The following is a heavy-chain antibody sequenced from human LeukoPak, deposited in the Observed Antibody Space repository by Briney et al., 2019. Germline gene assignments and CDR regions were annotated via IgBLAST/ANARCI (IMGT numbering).Heavy chain of an antibody. CDR3: ARRGIAAAGTRMNPSIRYYYYYMDV. J-gene: IGHJ6*03. V-gene: IGHV1-46*01. D-gene: IGHD6-13*01. CDR2: INPSGGST. CDR1: GYTFTSYY. Sequence: ASVKVSCKASGYTFTSYYMHWVRQAPGQGLEWMGIINPSGGSTSYAQKFQGRVTMTRNTSISTAYMELSSLRSEDTAVYYCARRGIAAAGTRMNPSIRYYYYYMDVWGKGTTVTISS.